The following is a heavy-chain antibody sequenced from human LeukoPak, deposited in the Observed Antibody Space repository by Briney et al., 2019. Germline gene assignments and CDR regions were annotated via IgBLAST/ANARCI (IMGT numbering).Heavy chain of an antibody. Sequence: GASVKVSCKTSGYTFCTYYMHWVRQAPGQGLEWLGIIHPTDGSTSYTQKIQGRVTMTRDTATGTVYLELSSLRSEDTAVYWCARANGGGLDYWGQGTLVTVSS. D-gene: IGHD3-10*01. CDR2: IHPTDGST. J-gene: IGHJ4*02. CDR3: ARANGGGLDY. CDR1: GYTFCTYY. V-gene: IGHV1-46*01.